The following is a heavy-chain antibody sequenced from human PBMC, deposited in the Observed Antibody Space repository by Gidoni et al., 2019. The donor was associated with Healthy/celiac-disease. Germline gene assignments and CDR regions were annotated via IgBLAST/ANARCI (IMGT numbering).Heavy chain of an antibody. V-gene: IGHV3-7*05. CDR1: GFTLSSYW. J-gene: IGHJ5*02. CDR2: IKQDGSEK. Sequence: EVPLVESGGGLVQPGGSLSLSCAASGFTLSSYWMSWVRQAPGKGLEWVANIKQDGSEKYYVDSVKGRFTISRDNAKNSLYLQMNSLRAEDTAVYYCAREWLWRRWFDPWGQGTLVTVSS. D-gene: IGHD5-18*01. CDR3: AREWLWRRWFDP.